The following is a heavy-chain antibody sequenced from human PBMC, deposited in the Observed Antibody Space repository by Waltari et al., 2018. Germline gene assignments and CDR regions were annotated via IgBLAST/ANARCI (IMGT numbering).Heavy chain of an antibody. V-gene: IGHV1-69*01. CDR3: ARVGAATFYYYYGMDV. J-gene: IGHJ6*02. Sequence: QVQLVQSGAEVKKPGSSVKVSCKASGGTFSSYAIRWVRQSPGQGLEWMGGIIPIFGTANYAQKFQGRVTITADESTSTAYMELSSLRSEDTAVYYCARVGAATFYYYYGMDVWGQGTTVTVSS. CDR2: IIPIFGTA. CDR1: GGTFSSYA. D-gene: IGHD2-15*01.